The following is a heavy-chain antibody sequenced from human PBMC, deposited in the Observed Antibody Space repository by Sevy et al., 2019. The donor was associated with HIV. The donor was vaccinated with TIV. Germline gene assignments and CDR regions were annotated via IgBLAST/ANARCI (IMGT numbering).Heavy chain of an antibody. CDR3: TARNFDF. V-gene: IGHV3-15*07. CDR1: GLTLSYAW. J-gene: IGHJ4*02. CDR2: IKSESDGGTT. Sequence: GGSLRLSCAASGLTLSYAWMNWVRQAPGKGLEWVGHIKSESDGGTTDFATPVKGRFIISTDDSKYTLYLQMNSLKTGDTGLCYCTARNFDFWGRGTLVTVSS.